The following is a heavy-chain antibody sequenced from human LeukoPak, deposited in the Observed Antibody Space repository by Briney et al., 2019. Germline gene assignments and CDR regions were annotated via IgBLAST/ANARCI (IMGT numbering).Heavy chain of an antibody. Sequence: GXXRLSCAASGFTFGTYGMSWVRQAPGKELEGVSSIISSGGSTYYADSVKGRFTISRDNSKNTLYLQMNSLRAEDTAVYYCAKGSGYTYGLYYFEYWGQGTLITVSS. J-gene: IGHJ4*02. D-gene: IGHD5-18*01. CDR3: AKGSGYTYGLYYFEY. CDR1: GFTFGTYG. V-gene: IGHV3-23*01. CDR2: IISSGGST.